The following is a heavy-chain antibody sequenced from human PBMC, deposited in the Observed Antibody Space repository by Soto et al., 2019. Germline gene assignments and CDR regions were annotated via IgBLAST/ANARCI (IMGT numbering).Heavy chain of an antibody. J-gene: IGHJ5*02. D-gene: IGHD2-15*01. CDR3: ARDPTKYCSGGSSYLGWFDP. V-gene: IGHV4-34*01. CDR2: INHRGST. CDR1: GGSFSGYY. Sequence: QVQLQQWGAGLLKPSETLSLTCAVYGGSFSGYYWSWIRQPPGKGLEWIGEINHRGSTNYNPSLKSRVPISVDKSKNQFSLKLSSVTAADTAVYYCARDPTKYCSGGSSYLGWFDPWGKGTLVTVSS.